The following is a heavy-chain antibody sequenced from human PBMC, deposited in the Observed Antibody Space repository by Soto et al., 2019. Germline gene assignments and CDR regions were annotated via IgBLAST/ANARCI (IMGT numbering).Heavy chain of an antibody. CDR2: IIPIFGTA. CDR3: ARDWQDIVVVPAAMATGGFDP. V-gene: IGHV1-69*13. D-gene: IGHD2-2*01. J-gene: IGHJ5*02. Sequence: SVKVSCKASGGTFSSYAISWVRQAPGQGLEWMGGIIPIFGTANYAQKYQGRVTITADESTSTAYMELSSLRSEDTAVYYCARDWQDIVVVPAAMATGGFDPWGQGTLVTVSS. CDR1: GGTFSSYA.